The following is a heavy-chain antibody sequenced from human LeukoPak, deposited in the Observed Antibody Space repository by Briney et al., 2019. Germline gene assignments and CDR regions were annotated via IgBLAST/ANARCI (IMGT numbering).Heavy chain of an antibody. V-gene: IGHV1-2*02. CDR3: ARSNIAVAGIGGFLDY. Sequence: ASVKVSCKASGYTFTGYYMHWVRQAPGQGLEWMGWINPNSGGTNYAQKFQGRVTMTRDTSISTAYMELSRLRSDDTAVYYCARSNIAVAGIGGFLDYWGQGTLVTVSS. CDR1: GYTFTGYY. CDR2: INPNSGGT. J-gene: IGHJ4*02. D-gene: IGHD6-19*01.